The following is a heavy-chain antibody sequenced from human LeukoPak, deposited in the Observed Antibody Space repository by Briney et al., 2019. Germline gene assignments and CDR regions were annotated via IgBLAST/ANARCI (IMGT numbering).Heavy chain of an antibody. D-gene: IGHD4-17*01. V-gene: IGHV3-48*03. Sequence: GGSLRLSCAASGFPFSSYEMNWVRQAPGKGLEWVSYISSSGRTIYYADSVKGRFTISRDNAKNSLYLQMSSLRAEDTAVYYCARGSSVPRVDYYYYMHFWGKGTTVTVSS. J-gene: IGHJ6*03. CDR2: ISSSGRTI. CDR1: GFPFSSYE. CDR3: ARGSSVPRVDYYYYMHF.